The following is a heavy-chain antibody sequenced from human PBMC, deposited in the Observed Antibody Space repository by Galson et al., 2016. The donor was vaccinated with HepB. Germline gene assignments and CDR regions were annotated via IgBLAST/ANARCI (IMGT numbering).Heavy chain of an antibody. Sequence: SETLSLTCNVSGGSISSNDYYWGWIRQPPGNGLEWIGSMYYTGITYYNPSLKRRVTISVDSSKNKFSLKLTSVTAEDTAVYYCARHMDSGWHNIYYFDYCGQGNLVTVSS. CDR1: GGSISSNDYY. V-gene: IGHV4-39*01. CDR2: MYYTGIT. CDR3: ARHMDSGWHNIYYFDY. D-gene: IGHD6-19*01. J-gene: IGHJ4*03.